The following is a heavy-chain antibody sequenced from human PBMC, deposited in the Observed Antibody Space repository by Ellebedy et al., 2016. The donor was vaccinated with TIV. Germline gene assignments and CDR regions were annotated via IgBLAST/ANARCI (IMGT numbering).Heavy chain of an antibody. Sequence: GESLKISCAASGFTFSASWMTWVRQAPGQGLEWVANINQDGRTTNYADSVKGRFTISRDNANNSLYLQLNSLRVDETAMYYCATDKVCFTFDIWGRGTMVTVSS. V-gene: IGHV3-7*01. CDR2: INQDGRTT. J-gene: IGHJ3*02. CDR1: GFTFSASW. CDR3: ATDKVCFTFDI.